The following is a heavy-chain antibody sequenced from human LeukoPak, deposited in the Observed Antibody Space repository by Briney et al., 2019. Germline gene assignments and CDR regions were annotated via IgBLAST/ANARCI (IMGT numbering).Heavy chain of an antibody. V-gene: IGHV3-74*01. CDR3: AKDASERRVIAVQDY. J-gene: IGHJ4*02. Sequence: GGSLRLSCAASGFTFSSYWMHWVRQAPGKGLVWVSRINSDGSSTNYADSVKGRFTISRDNAKNTLHLQMNSLRAEDTAVYYCAKDASERRVIAVQDYWGQGTLVTVSS. CDR1: GFTFSSYW. CDR2: INSDGSST. D-gene: IGHD6-19*01.